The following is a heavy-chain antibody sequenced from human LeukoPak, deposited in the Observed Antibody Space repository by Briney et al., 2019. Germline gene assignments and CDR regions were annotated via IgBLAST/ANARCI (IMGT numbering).Heavy chain of an antibody. J-gene: IGHJ4*02. V-gene: IGHV3-23*01. CDR3: AKVGPLPAAALYYFDY. D-gene: IGHD2-2*01. Sequence: PGGTLRLSCEASGFTFSSYALSWVRQAPGKGLEWVSSISGSGGSTYYADSVKGRFTISRGNSKNTLYLQMNSLRAEDTAVYYCAKVGPLPAAALYYFDYWGQGTLVTVSS. CDR2: ISGSGGST. CDR1: GFTFSSYA.